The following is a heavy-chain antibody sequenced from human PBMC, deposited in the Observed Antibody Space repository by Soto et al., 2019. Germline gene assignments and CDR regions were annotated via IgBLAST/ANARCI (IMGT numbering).Heavy chain of an antibody. J-gene: IGHJ4*02. CDR2: IYYSGST. D-gene: IGHD5-12*01. CDR3: ARHRGGYAQIFDY. V-gene: IGHV4-59*08. CDR1: GGSISSYY. Sequence: PSETLSLTCTVSGGSISSYYWSWIRQPPGKGLEWIGYIYYSGSTDYNPSLKSRVTISVDTSKNQFSLKLSSVTAADTAVYYCARHRGGYAQIFDYWGQGTLVTAPQ.